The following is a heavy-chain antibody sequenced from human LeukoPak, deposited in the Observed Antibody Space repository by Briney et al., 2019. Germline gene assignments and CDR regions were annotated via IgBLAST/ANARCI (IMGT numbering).Heavy chain of an antibody. CDR2: ISWNSGSI. J-gene: IGHJ4*02. V-gene: IGHV3-9*01. CDR3: AKDRGIAAAGSDFDY. D-gene: IGHD6-13*01. CDR1: GFTFDDYA. Sequence: GRSLRLSCAASGFTFDDYAMHWVRQAPGKGLEWVSGISWNSGSIGYADSVRGRFTISRDNAKNSLYLQMNSLRAEDTALYYCAKDRGIAAAGSDFDYWGQGTLVTVSS.